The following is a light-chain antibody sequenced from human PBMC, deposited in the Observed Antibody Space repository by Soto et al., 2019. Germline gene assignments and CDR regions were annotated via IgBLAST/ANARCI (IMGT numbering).Light chain of an antibody. CDR1: QSISSY. CDR2: AAS. Sequence: IQMTQAPSSLSASVGDRVTITCRASQSISSYLNWYQQKPGKAPKLLIYAASSLQSRVPSRFSGSGSGTDFTLTISSLQPEDFATYYCQQSYSTPLTFGGGTKVDIK. CDR3: QQSYSTPLT. J-gene: IGKJ4*01. V-gene: IGKV1-39*01.